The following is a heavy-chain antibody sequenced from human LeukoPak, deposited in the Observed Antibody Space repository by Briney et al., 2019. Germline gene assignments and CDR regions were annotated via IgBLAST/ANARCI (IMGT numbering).Heavy chain of an antibody. D-gene: IGHD6-13*01. CDR3: ARDPSIAAAGTPFDY. Sequence: SETLSLTCTVSGGSISSYTWNWIRQSPGKGLEWIGSIYYSGSTYYNPSLKSRVTISVDTSKNQFSLKLSSVTAADTAVYYCARDPSIAAAGTPFDYWGQGTLVTVSS. V-gene: IGHV4-59*12. CDR2: IYYSGST. CDR1: GGSISSYT. J-gene: IGHJ4*02.